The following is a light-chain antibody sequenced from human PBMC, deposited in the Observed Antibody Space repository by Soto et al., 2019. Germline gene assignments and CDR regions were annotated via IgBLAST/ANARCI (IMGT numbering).Light chain of an antibody. CDR3: SSFTASNTVV. V-gene: IGLV2-14*01. CDR1: SSDVGGHNY. CDR2: AVT. J-gene: IGLJ2*01. Sequence: QSVLTQPASVSGSPGQSITISCTGTSSDVGGHNYVSWYQQHPGKAPKLMIYAVTNRPSGVSNRFSASKSGNTASLTISGLQAEDEADYYCSSFTASNTVVFGGGTKVTVL.